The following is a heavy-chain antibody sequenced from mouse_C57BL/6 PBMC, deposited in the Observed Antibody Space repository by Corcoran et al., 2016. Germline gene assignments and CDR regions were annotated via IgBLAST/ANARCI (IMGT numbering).Heavy chain of an antibody. CDR2: INTYSGVP. Sequence: QSQLGQSGPELKKPGETVKISCKASGYTFTTYGMSWVKQAPGKGLKWMGWINTYSGVPTYADDFKGRFAFSLETSASTAYLQINNLKNEDTATYFCARTPFYDFWFAYWGQGTLVTVSA. V-gene: IGHV9-3*01. CDR3: ARTPFYDFWFAY. CDR1: GYTFTTYG. D-gene: IGHD2-4*01. J-gene: IGHJ3*01.